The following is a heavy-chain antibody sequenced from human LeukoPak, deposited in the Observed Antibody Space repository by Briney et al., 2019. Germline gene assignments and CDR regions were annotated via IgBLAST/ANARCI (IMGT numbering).Heavy chain of an antibody. CDR2: IIPIFGTA. CDR1: GGTFSSYA. D-gene: IGHD3-3*01. J-gene: IGHJ4*02. V-gene: IGHV1-69*05. Sequence: SVKVSCKASGGTFSSYAISWLRQAPGQGLEWMGGIIPIFGTANYAQKFQGRVTITTDESTSTAYMELSSLRSEDTAVYYCARHRSRMEWSLFDYWGQGTLVTVSS. CDR3: ARHRSRMEWSLFDY.